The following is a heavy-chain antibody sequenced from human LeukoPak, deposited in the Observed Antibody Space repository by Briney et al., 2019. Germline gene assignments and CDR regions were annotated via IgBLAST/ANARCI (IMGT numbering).Heavy chain of an antibody. CDR1: GFTFGDYA. Sequence: GRSLRLSCTASGFTFGDYAMSWVRQAPGKGLEWVSYISSSGSTIYYADSVKGRFTISRDNAKNSLYLQMNSLRAEDTAVYYCARHIVVVPAAMSPWGQGTLVTVSS. CDR3: ARHIVVVPAAMSP. CDR2: ISSSGSTI. V-gene: IGHV3-11*04. J-gene: IGHJ5*02. D-gene: IGHD2-2*01.